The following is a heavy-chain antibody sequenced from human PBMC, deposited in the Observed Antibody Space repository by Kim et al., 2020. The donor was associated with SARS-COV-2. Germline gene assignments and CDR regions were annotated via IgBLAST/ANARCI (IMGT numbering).Heavy chain of an antibody. CDR3: AKDPGIEGYGTAGSYWGFGVDY. J-gene: IGHJ4*02. Sequence: GGSLRLSCAASGFTFSNYAMNWVRQAPGKGLEWVAVISYVGTDKYYTDSVKGRFTISRDNSKNTLYLQMSSLRIEDTAVYYCAKDPGIEGYGTAGSYWGFGVDYLGRGPPVTGAS. CDR1: GFTFSNYA. CDR2: ISYVGTDK. D-gene: IGHD2-15*01. V-gene: IGHV3-30*18.